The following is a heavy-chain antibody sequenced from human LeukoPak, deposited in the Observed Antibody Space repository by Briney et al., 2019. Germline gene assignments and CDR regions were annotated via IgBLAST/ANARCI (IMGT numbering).Heavy chain of an antibody. V-gene: IGHV3-74*01. J-gene: IGHJ4*02. D-gene: IGHD5-12*01. CDR2: INNDGRTT. CDR3: ARDVGYSAYD. Sequence: GGSLRLSCAASGFTFSSYWMHWVRQAPGKGLVWVSRINNDGRTTNYADSVKGRFTVSRDNAKNTLYLQMNSLRAEDTAVYYCARDVGYSAYDWGQGTLVTVSS. CDR1: GFTFSSYW.